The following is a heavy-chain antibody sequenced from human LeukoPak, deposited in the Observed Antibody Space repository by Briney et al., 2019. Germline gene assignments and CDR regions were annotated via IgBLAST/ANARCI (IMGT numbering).Heavy chain of an antibody. Sequence: ASVKVSCKASGYTFTSYGISWVRQAPGQGLEWMGWISAYNGNTNYAQKLQGRVTMTTDTSTSTAYMELRSLRSDDTAVYYCARGHYSSSWYYYYGMDVWDQGTTVTVSS. J-gene: IGHJ6*02. CDR3: ARGHYSSSWYYYYGMDV. CDR2: ISAYNGNT. V-gene: IGHV1-18*01. D-gene: IGHD6-13*01. CDR1: GYTFTSYG.